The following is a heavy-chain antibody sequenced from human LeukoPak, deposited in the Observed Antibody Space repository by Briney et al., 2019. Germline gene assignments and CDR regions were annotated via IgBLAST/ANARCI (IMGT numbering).Heavy chain of an antibody. Sequence: ASVKLSCKASGGTFSSYAISWVRQAPGQGLEWMGRIIPICGTANYAQKFQGRVTITTDESTSTAYMELSSLRSEDTAVYCGATTKSMVRGVRPDYWGQGTLVTVSS. CDR1: GGTFSSYA. V-gene: IGHV1-69*05. D-gene: IGHD3-10*01. CDR2: IIPICGTA. CDR3: ATTKSMVRGVRPDY. J-gene: IGHJ4*02.